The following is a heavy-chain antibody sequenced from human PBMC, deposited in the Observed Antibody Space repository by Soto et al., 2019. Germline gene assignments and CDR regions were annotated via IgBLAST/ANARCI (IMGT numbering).Heavy chain of an antibody. J-gene: IGHJ4*02. CDR2: ISISSGTI. V-gene: IGHV3-48*01. CDR1: GFTFSSYS. D-gene: IGHD6-19*01. Sequence: EVQLVESGGGLVQPGGSLRLSCAASGFTFSSYSMNWVRQAPGKGLEWVSHISISSGTIYYADSVKGRFTISRDNAKNSLYLQMNSLRVEDTAVYYCARESRMADWGQGTLVTVSS. CDR3: ARESRMAD.